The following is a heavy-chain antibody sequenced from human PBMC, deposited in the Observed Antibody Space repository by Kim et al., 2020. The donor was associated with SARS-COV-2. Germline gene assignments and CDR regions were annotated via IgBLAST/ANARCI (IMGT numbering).Heavy chain of an antibody. D-gene: IGHD6-19*01. Sequence: SETLSLTCNVSGGSGTSGTYYWSWLRQPPGQGLEWIGYIYYSGSTNYNPSLKSRVTISVDTSKNQFSLKLNSLTAADTAVYYCARRGSAGRAFDIWGQGTMVTVSS. CDR3: ARRGSAGRAFDI. J-gene: IGHJ3*02. CDR2: IYYSGST. CDR1: GGSGTSGTYY. V-gene: IGHV4-61*01.